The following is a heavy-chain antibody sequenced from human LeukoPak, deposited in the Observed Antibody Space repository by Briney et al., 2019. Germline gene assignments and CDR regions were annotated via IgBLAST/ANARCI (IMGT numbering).Heavy chain of an antibody. J-gene: IGHJ5*02. Sequence: GGTLRLSCAASGFTFSSYAMSWVRQAPGQGLEWVSAISGSGGSTYYADSVKGRFTISRDNSKNTLYLQMNMLRAEDTAVYYCARKRREVRCWFDPWGQGTLVTVSS. D-gene: IGHD4-17*01. CDR2: ISGSGGST. CDR1: GFTFSSYA. V-gene: IGHV3-23*01. CDR3: ARKRREVRCWFDP.